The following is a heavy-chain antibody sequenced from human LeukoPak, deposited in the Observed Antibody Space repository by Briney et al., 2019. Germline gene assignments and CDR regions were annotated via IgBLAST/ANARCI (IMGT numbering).Heavy chain of an antibody. CDR1: GYTFTGYY. D-gene: IGHD3-3*01. J-gene: IGHJ3*02. CDR2: ISPNSGGT. CDR3: ARTTGAYYDFWSGYRFDAFDI. Sequence: ASVKVSCKASGYTFTGYYMPCVRQAPGQGLGWMGWISPNSGGTNYAQKFQGRVTMTRDTSISTTYLELSRLRSDDTAVYYCARTTGAYYDFWSGYRFDAFDIWGQGTMVTVSS. V-gene: IGHV1-2*02.